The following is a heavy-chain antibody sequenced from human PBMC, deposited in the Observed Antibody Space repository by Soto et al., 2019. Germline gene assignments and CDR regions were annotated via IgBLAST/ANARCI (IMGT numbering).Heavy chain of an antibody. V-gene: IGHV4-39*01. CDR1: GASLSSRNYY. Sequence: PSETLSLTCNVSGASLSSRNYYWGWVRQSPGKGLEWFGSIFYSGSTYYNPSLKSRITISILTSQNQFSLRLTSLTAADTAVYYCVRHPRITVPRQHAYYFDTWGPGNIVTVSS. J-gene: IGHJ4*02. CDR2: IFYSGST. CDR3: VRHPRITVPRQHAYYFDT. D-gene: IGHD4-17*01.